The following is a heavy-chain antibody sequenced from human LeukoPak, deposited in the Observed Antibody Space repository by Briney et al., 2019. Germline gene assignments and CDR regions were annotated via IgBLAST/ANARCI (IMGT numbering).Heavy chain of an antibody. V-gene: IGHV4-59*07. CDR3: ARSKYFFDY. D-gene: IGHD2/OR15-2a*01. CDR1: SGSISRDY. Sequence: SDTQSLTHTVSSGSISRDYLSWIHQPPGKGLEWIGYIYYSGTTNYNPSLKSRVTMSVDTSRKLFSLKLSCVTAADTAVYYCARSKYFFDYWGQGTLVTVSS. J-gene: IGHJ4*02. CDR2: IYYSGTT.